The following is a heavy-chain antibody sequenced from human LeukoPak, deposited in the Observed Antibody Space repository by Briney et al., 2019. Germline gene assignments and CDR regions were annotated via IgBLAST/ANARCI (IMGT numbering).Heavy chain of an antibody. CDR1: GGSISSGDYY. V-gene: IGHV4-30-4*01. CDR3: ARDQGHYGSGSYHYYYYYGMDV. J-gene: IGHJ6*04. CDR2: IYYSGST. D-gene: IGHD3-10*01. Sequence: SQTLSLTCTVSGGSISSGDYYWSWIRQPPGKGLEWIGYIYYSGSTYYNPSLKSRVIISVDTSKNQFSLKLSSVTAADTAVYYCARDQGHYGSGSYHYYYYYGMDVWGKGTTVTVSS.